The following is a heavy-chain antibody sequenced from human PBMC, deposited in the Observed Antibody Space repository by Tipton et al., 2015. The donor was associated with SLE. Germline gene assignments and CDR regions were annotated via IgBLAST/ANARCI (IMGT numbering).Heavy chain of an antibody. V-gene: IGHV1-69*13. CDR2: IIPIFGTA. J-gene: IGHJ6*02. Sequence: QSGAEVKKPGSSVKVSCKASGGIFSSYAISWVRQAPGQGLEWMGRIIPIFGTANYALKFQGRVTITADESTSTAYMELSSLRSEDTAVYYCARGSAWRGVVSYYYYGMDVWGQGTTVTVSS. CDR1: GGIFSSYA. CDR3: ARGSAWRGVVSYYYYGMDV. D-gene: IGHD4-23*01.